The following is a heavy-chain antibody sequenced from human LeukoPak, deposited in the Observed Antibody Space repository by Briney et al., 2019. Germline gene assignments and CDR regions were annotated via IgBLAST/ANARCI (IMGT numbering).Heavy chain of an antibody. J-gene: IGHJ6*02. V-gene: IGHV3-15*05. CDR1: GFTFSNAW. CDR2: IYRNADGGAT. Sequence: GGSLRLSCAASGFTFSNAWMTWVRQAPGEGLEWVGRIYRNADGGATDYAALVKGRFTISRNDSKNTLYLQMNSLKTEDTAVYYCTTDSYRSTTTCYASSNYYYGLDAWGQGTSVTVSS. CDR3: TTDSYRSTTTCYASSNYYYGLDA. D-gene: IGHD2-2*01.